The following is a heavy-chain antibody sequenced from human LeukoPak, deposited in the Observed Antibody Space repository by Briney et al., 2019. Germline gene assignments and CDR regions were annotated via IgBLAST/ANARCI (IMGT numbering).Heavy chain of an antibody. CDR2: ISGSGGST. CDR1: GFTFSIYW. D-gene: IGHD6-13*01. CDR3: AKRYSSSWCFSY. V-gene: IGHV3-23*01. J-gene: IGHJ4*02. Sequence: GGSLRLSCAASGFTFSIYWMSWVRQAPGKGLEWVSAISGSGGSTYYADSVKGRFTISRDNSKNTLYLQMNSLRAEDTAVYYCAKRYSSSWCFSYWGQGTLVTVSS.